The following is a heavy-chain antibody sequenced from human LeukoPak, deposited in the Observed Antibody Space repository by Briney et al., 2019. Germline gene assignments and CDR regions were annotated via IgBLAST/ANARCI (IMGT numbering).Heavy chain of an antibody. J-gene: IGHJ4*02. Sequence: PSETLSLTCTVSGGSISNYYWSWIRQSPGKGLEWIGYIFFSGSSNYNPSLKSRVTISVDTSKNQFSLKLSSVTAADTAAYYCARGSMIRGRFDYWGQGTLVTVSS. V-gene: IGHV4-59*01. CDR1: GGSISNYY. CDR3: ARGSMIRGRFDY. CDR2: IFFSGSS. D-gene: IGHD3-10*01.